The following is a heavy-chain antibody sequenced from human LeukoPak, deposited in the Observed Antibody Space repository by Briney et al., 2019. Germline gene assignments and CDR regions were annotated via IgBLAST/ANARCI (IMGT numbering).Heavy chain of an antibody. CDR2: INHSGST. J-gene: IGHJ3*02. V-gene: IGHV4-34*01. Sequence: PSETLSLTCAVYGGSFCGYYWSWIRQPPGKGLEWIGEINHSGSTNYNPSLKSRVTISVDTSKNQFSLKLSSVTAADTAVYYCARVSRSGSYFGAFEIWGQGTMVTVSS. CDR3: ARVSRSGSYFGAFEI. CDR1: GGSFCGYY. D-gene: IGHD1-26*01.